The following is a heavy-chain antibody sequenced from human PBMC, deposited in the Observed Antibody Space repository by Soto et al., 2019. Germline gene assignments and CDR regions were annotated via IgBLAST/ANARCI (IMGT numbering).Heavy chain of an antibody. Sequence: QITLKESGPTQVKPTQTLTLTCTVSGFSLSSSGVGVGWIRQPPGKALEWLAPIYWDDDKRYSPSLKTRVTVTRDTSKNHVVLTVSDMDPAETARYYCVRSDSATGTTFGYWGQGILVTVPS. J-gene: IGHJ4*02. CDR1: GFSLSSSGVG. V-gene: IGHV2-5*02. CDR3: VRSDSATGTTFGY. D-gene: IGHD1-1*01. CDR2: IYWDDDK.